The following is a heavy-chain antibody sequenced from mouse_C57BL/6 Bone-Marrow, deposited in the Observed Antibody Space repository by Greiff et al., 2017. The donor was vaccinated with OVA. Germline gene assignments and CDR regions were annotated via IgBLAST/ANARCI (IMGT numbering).Heavy chain of an antibody. CDR3: ARRDTTVVGDY. V-gene: IGHV1-64*01. CDR1: GYTFTSYW. D-gene: IGHD1-1*01. J-gene: IGHJ2*01. CDR2: IHPNSGST. Sequence: VQLQQPGAELVKPGASVKLSCKASGYTFTSYWMHWVKQRPGQGLEWIGMIHPNSGSTNYNEKFKSKATLTVDKSSSTAYMQLSSLTSEDSAVYYCARRDTTVVGDYWGQGTTLTVSS.